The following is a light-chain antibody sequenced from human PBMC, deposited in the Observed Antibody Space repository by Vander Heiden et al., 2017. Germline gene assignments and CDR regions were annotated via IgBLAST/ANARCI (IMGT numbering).Light chain of an antibody. J-gene: IGLJ2*01. V-gene: IGLV2-23*01. CDR3: CSYASSSTLV. CDR1: SRDVGSYNL. CDR2: EGS. Sequence: QSALPQPASVSGSPGQSITISCTGTSRDVGSYNLVSWYQQHPGKAPKLVIYEGSKRPSGVSNRFAGSKSGNTASLTISELQAEDEADYYCCSYASSSTLVFGGGTKLTVL.